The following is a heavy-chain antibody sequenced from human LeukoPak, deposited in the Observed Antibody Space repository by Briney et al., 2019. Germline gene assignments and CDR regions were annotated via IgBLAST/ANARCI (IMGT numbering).Heavy chain of an antibody. CDR2: IYYTGNT. V-gene: IGHV4-39*02. CDR1: GASISGSGYY. D-gene: IGHD5-18*01. Sequence: SETLSLTCAVSGASISGSGYYLGWIRQPPGKGLEWIGNIYYTGNTYYNASLQSRVAISIDTSKNQFSLKLSSVTAADTAVYYCARDGYSYGYGFDYWGQGTLVTVSS. CDR3: ARDGYSYGYGFDY. J-gene: IGHJ4*02.